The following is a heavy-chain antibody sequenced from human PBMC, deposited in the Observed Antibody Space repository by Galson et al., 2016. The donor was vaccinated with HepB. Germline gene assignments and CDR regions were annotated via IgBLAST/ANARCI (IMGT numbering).Heavy chain of an antibody. V-gene: IGHV3-43*01. D-gene: IGHD3-10*01. CDR2: ISWAGRRT. CDR3: AKVWGSLWESSGKGMDV. J-gene: IGHJ6*02. CDR1: GFTFDVYT. Sequence: SLRLSCAASGFTFDVYTMHGVRQAPGKGLVWVPLISWAGRRTYCAYSVTGRFTISRDNSKNSLYLQMNSLRTEDTALYYCAKVWGSLWESSGKGMDVWGQGTTVTVSS.